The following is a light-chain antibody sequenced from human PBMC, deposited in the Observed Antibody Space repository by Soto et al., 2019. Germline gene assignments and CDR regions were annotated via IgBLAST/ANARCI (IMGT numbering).Light chain of an antibody. CDR2: AAS. V-gene: IGKV1-39*01. CDR3: QQSYSTTWT. CDR1: QGISTY. Sequence: IQMTQSPSSLSESAGDRVTITCRASQGISTYLNWYQQKPGKAPKLPIYAASSLQSGVPSRFSGSGSETDFTLTISSLQPEDFATYSCQQSYSTTWTFGQGTKVDI. J-gene: IGKJ1*01.